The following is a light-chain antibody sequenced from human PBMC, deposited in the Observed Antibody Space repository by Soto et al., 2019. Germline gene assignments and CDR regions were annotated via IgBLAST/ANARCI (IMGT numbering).Light chain of an antibody. CDR1: QSISSS. Sequence: EIVMTQSPATLSVSAGERVTLSCRASQSISSSLAWYQQKPGQAPSLLFYGASNRATGIPARFSGRGSGTDFTLTISSLEPEDFAVYYCQQRSSAITFGQGTRLEIK. CDR2: GAS. J-gene: IGKJ5*01. V-gene: IGKV3-11*01. CDR3: QQRSSAIT.